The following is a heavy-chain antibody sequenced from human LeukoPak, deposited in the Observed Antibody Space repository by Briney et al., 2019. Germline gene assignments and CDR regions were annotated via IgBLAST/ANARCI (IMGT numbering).Heavy chain of an antibody. D-gene: IGHD6-13*01. J-gene: IGHJ4*02. CDR3: ASIAAAGTGGFDY. Sequence: SETLSLTCTVSDGSINSYFWSWIRQPAGKGLEYIGRIYASGSTNYNPSLKSRVTMSVDTSKNQFSLKLTSVTAADTAVYYCASIAAAGTGGFDYWGQGTLVTVSS. CDR2: IYASGST. V-gene: IGHV4-4*07. CDR1: DGSINSYF.